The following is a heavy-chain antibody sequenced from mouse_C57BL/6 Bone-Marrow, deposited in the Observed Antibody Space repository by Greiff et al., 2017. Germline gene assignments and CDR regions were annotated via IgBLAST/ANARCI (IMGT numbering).Heavy chain of an antibody. CDR3: ARRTTGYAMDY. D-gene: IGHD1-1*01. J-gene: IGHJ4*01. CDR2: IYPGDGAT. V-gene: IGHV1-80*01. Sequence: VQLQESGAELVKPGASVKISCKASGYAFSSYWMNWVKQRPGKGLEWIGQIYPGDGATNYNGKFKGKATLTADKSSSTAYMQLSSLTSEDSAVYFCARRTTGYAMDYWGQGTSVTVSS. CDR1: GYAFSSYW.